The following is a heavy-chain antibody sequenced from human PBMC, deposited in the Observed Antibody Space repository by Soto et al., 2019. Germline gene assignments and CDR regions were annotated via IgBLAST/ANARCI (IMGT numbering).Heavy chain of an antibody. CDR1: GLTVTSSA. CDR3: AANGLGYCSSTSCPYYYYMDV. D-gene: IGHD2-2*01. V-gene: IGHV1-58*02. J-gene: IGHJ6*03. CDR2: IVVGSGNT. Sequence: VASVTVSCKPSGLTVTSSAILWVREARWQAPGWIGWIVVGSGNTNYEQKCQQRVTITRDMSTSTAYMELSSLRSEDTAVYYCAANGLGYCSSTSCPYYYYMDVWGKGTTVTVSS.